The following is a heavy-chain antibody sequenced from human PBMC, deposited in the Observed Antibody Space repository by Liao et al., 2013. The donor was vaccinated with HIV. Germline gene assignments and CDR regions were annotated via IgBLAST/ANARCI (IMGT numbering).Heavy chain of an antibody. D-gene: IGHD6-6*01. J-gene: IGHJ4*02. CDR3: ADSSSGY. CDR1: GDLIRRDNYY. V-gene: IGHV4-61*02. Sequence: QVRLQESGPGLVKPSQTLSLTCTVSGDLIRRDNYYWTWIRQPAGRGLEWIGEINHSGKTNYNPSLRSRVTISVDTSKNQFSLKLSSVTAADTAVYYCADSSSGYWGQGTLVTVSS. CDR2: INHSGKT.